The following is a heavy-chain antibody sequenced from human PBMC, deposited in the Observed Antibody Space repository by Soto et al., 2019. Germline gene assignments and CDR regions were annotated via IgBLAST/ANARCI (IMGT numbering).Heavy chain of an antibody. J-gene: IGHJ1*01. CDR2: SYSGGST. D-gene: IGHD2-21*01. CDR1: GFTVISNY. Sequence: EVQLVESGGGLVQPGGSLRLSCAASGFTVISNYMSWVRQAPGKGLDWVSVSYSGGSTYYADSVKGRFTISRHNSKNTLYIQMNSLRAEDTAVYYCARDSPGESYWGQGTLVTVSS. CDR3: ARDSPGESY. V-gene: IGHV3-53*04.